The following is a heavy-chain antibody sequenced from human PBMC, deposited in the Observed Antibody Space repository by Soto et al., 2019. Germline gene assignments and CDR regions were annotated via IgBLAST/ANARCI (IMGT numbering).Heavy chain of an antibody. D-gene: IGHD3-10*01. CDR1: GGSISSYY. Sequence: SLTCTVSGGSISSYYWSWIRQPPGKGLEWIGYIYYSGSTNYNPSLKSRVTISVDTSKNQFSLKLSSVTAADTAVYYCARVWGGAFDIWDQGTMVTVSS. J-gene: IGHJ3*02. V-gene: IGHV4-59*01. CDR3: ARVWGGAFDI. CDR2: IYYSGST.